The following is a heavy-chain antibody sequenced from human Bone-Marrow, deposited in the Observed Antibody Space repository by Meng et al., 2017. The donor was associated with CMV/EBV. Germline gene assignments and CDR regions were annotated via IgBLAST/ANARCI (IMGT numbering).Heavy chain of an antibody. CDR2: INHSGST. J-gene: IGHJ4*02. D-gene: IGHD3-16*02. V-gene: IGHV4-34*01. Sequence: GSLRLSCAVYGGSSSGYYWSWIRQPPGKGLEWIGEINHSGSTNYNPSLKSRVTISVDTSKDQFSLKLSSVTAADTAVYYCARMRLSGWADYWGQGTLVTVSS. CDR1: GGSSSGYY. CDR3: ARMRLSGWADY.